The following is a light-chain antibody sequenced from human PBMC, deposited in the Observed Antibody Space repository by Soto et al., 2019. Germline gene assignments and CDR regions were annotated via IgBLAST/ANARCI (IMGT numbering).Light chain of an antibody. V-gene: IGKV3-15*01. J-gene: IGKJ1*01. CDR1: QSVSSN. Sequence: EIGMTQSPATLSVSHGERATLSCRASQSVSSNLAGYQQKPGQAPRLLIYGASTRATGIPARFSGSGSGTEFTLTISSLQSEDFAVYYCQQYNNWSWTFGQGTKVDIK. CDR2: GAS. CDR3: QQYNNWSWT.